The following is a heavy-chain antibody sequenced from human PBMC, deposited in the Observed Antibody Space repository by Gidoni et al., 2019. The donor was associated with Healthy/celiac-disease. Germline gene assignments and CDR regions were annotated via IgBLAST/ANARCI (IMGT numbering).Heavy chain of an antibody. J-gene: IGHJ6*02. D-gene: IGHD3-10*01. CDR3: ARGGATMVRGVTLSGMDV. CDR2: SNPNSGGT. Sequence: QVQLMQSGAEVKKPGASVKVSCKASGYTFTGYYMHWVRQAPGQGLEWMGWSNPNSGGTNYAQKFQGWVTMTRDTSISTAYMELSRLRSDDTAVYYCARGGATMVRGVTLSGMDVWGQGTTVTVSS. CDR1: GYTFTGYY. V-gene: IGHV1-2*04.